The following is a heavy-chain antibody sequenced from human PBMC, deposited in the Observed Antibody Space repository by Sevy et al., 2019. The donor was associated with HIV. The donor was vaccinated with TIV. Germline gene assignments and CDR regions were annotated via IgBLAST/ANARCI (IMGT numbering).Heavy chain of an antibody. CDR2: IYYSGST. CDR3: ARQDYGDYQYFQH. CDR1: GGSISSSSYY. J-gene: IGHJ1*01. D-gene: IGHD4-17*01. V-gene: IGHV4-39*01. Sequence: SETLSLICTVSGGSISSSSYYWGWIRQPPGKGLEWIGTIYYSGSTYYNSSLKSRVTISVDTSKSQFSLKLSSVTAADTAVYYCARQDYGDYQYFQHWGQGTLVTVSS.